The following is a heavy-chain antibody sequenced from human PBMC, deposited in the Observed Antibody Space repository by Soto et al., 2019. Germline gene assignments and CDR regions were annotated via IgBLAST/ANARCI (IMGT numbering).Heavy chain of an antibody. CDR3: ARSVFP. J-gene: IGHJ5*02. V-gene: IGHV4-31*03. Sequence: SETLSLTSTVSRPSISSGGYYWSWIRQHPGKGLEWNGYIYYSGSTYYNPSLKSRLTISVDTSKNQFSLKLSSVTAADTAVYYCARSVFPWGQGTLVTVSS. CDR1: RPSISSGGYY. CDR2: IYYSGST.